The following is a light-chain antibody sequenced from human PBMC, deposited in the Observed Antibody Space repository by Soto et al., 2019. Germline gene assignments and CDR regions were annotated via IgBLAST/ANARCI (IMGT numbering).Light chain of an antibody. CDR2: GAS. J-gene: IGKJ1*01. CDR1: QSVSSN. V-gene: IGKV3-15*01. Sequence: EIVMTQSPATLSVSPGERATLSCRASQSVSSNLAWYQQKPGQAPRLLIYGASTRATSIPARFSGSESGTEFTLTISSRQSEDFAVYYCQQYNNWPPLTFGQGTKVEIK. CDR3: QQYNNWPPLT.